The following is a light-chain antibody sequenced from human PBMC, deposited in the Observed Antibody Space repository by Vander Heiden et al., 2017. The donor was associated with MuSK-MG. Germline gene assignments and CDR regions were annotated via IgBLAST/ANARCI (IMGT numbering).Light chain of an antibody. CDR2: HIS. J-gene: IGKJ1*01. V-gene: IGKV3-15*01. Sequence: EIVMTPSPATLSVSPGERATLSCRASQSVGSNLAWYQQKPGQAPGLLIYHISTRATGSPARFSGSGSGTEFTLTISSLQSEDFAVYYCQQHNAWPLTFGQGTKVEVK. CDR3: QQHNAWPLT. CDR1: QSVGSN.